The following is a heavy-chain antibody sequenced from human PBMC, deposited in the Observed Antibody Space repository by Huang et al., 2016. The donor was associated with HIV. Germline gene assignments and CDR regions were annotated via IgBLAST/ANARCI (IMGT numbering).Heavy chain of an antibody. CDR3: VHRLRYGKWYFDV. CDR1: GFSLTSSGVA. D-gene: IGHD6-13*01. CDR2: IYWDNEE. V-gene: IGHV2-5*02. J-gene: IGHJ2*01. Sequence: QITLKESGPTLVKPTQTLTLTCTFSGFSLTSSGVAVGWIRQPPGKALEWLALIYWDNEERVSPSLKTRLTITKDTPKNEVVLTMTNMDPVDTATYYCVHRLRYGKWYFDVWGRGTLVTVSS.